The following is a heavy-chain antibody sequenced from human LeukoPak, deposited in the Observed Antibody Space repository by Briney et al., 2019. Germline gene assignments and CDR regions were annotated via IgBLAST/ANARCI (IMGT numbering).Heavy chain of an antibody. Sequence: ASVKVSCKASGYTFTSYAMHWVRQAPGQRLEWMGWINAGNGNTKYSHKFQGRVAITRDTSASTAYMELSSLRSEDTAVYYCARVPMIKSSTIDDAFDIWGQGTMVTVSS. CDR1: GYTFTSYA. D-gene: IGHD3-22*01. V-gene: IGHV1-3*01. CDR2: INAGNGNT. CDR3: ARVPMIKSSTIDDAFDI. J-gene: IGHJ3*02.